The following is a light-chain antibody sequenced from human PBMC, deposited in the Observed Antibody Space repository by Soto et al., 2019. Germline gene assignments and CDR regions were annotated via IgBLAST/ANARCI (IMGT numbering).Light chain of an antibody. CDR2: DAS. CDR1: QSIKDW. J-gene: IGKJ1*01. V-gene: IGKV1-5*01. Sequence: IRMTQSPSTLSASVGDRVTITCRASQSIKDWLAWYQQKAGKAPKLLIFDASSLESGVPSRFSGSGSGTEFTLTITGLQSEDFAVYYCQQYNGWPWTFGLGTKVDIK. CDR3: QQYNGWPWT.